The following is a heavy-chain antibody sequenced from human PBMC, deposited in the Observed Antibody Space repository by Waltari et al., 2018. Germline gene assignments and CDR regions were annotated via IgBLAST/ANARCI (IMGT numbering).Heavy chain of an antibody. CDR1: GGSISNYY. CDR3: ARATYYDFSSGYSFDN. J-gene: IGHJ4*02. CDR2: ISYSGQT. V-gene: IGHV4-59*01. Sequence: QVQLQESGPGLVKPSETLSLTCSVSGGSISNYYWNWIRQTPGKGLEWIGYISYSGQTNYNPSLKSRVSVSLDTSKTRFSLRLSSVTAADTAVYYCARATYYDFSSGYSFDNWGQGTLVTVSS. D-gene: IGHD3-3*01.